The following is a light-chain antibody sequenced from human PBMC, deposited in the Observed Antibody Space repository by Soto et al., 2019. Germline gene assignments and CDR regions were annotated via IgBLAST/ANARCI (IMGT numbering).Light chain of an antibody. Sequence: EIVMTQSPATLSVSPGERATLSCRASQSVSSSYLAWYQQKPGQAPRLLIYGTSSRATGIPDRFSGSGSGTHFTLTITSLEPEDLAVYYCQQYTNSRTFGQGTKVDIK. CDR2: GTS. CDR3: QQYTNSRT. V-gene: IGKV3-20*01. J-gene: IGKJ1*01. CDR1: QSVSSSY.